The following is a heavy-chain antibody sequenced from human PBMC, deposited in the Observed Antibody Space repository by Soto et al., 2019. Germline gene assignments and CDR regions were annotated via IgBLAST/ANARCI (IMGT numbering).Heavy chain of an antibody. CDR2: IIPILGIA. D-gene: IGHD3-10*01. CDR3: ARDRGDGYTFG. Sequence: QVQLVQSGAEVKKPGSSVKVSCKASGGTFSSYTISWVRQAPGQGLEWMGRIIPILGIANYAQKFQGRVTITADKSTSTAYMELSSLRSEDTAGSYCARDRGDGYTFGWGQGTLVTVSS. V-gene: IGHV1-69*08. CDR1: GGTFSSYT. J-gene: IGHJ4*02.